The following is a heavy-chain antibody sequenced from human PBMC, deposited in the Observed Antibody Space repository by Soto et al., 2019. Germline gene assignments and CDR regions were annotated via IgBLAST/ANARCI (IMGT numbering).Heavy chain of an antibody. CDR2: ISCCGGTA. CDR3: AKADGEQWLLPHLEN. Sequence: EVQLLESGGDLVRPGESRRLSCAASGFNFNKYAMSWVRQAPGEGLEWVSGISCCGGTASYADSVKGRFTIARDDSKNTLFVHMNSLRVEDTAEYYCAKADGEQWLLPHLENWGRGTLVTVS. J-gene: IGHJ4*02. CDR1: GFNFNKYA. V-gene: IGHV3-23*01. D-gene: IGHD6-19*01.